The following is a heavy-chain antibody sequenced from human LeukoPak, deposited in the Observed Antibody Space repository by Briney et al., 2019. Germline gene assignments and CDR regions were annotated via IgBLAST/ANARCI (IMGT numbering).Heavy chain of an antibody. CDR2: ISAYNGNT. V-gene: IGHV1-18*01. J-gene: IGHJ5*02. CDR1: GYTFSSYG. D-gene: IGHD3-10*01. CDR3: ARVHRHTQYYYGSGSYSQGHWFDP. Sequence: ASVKVSCKASGYTFSSYGISWVRQAPGQGLEWMGWISAYNGNTNYAQKLQGRVTMTTDTSTSTAYMELRSLRSDDTGVYYCARVHRHTQYYYGSGSYSQGHWFDPWGQGTLVNVSS.